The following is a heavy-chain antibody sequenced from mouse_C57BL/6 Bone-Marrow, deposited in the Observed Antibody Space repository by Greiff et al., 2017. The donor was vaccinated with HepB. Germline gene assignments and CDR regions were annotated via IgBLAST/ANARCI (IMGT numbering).Heavy chain of an antibody. CDR3: AREAGTWYFDV. V-gene: IGHV1-69*01. J-gene: IGHJ1*03. Sequence: QVQLQQPGAELVMPGASVKLSCKASGYTFTSYWMHWVKQRPGQGLEWIGEIDPSDSYTNYNQKFKGKSTLTVDKSSSTAYMQLSSLTSEDSVVYYCAREAGTWYFDVWGTGTTVTVSS. D-gene: IGHD4-1*01. CDR2: IDPSDSYT. CDR1: GYTFTSYW.